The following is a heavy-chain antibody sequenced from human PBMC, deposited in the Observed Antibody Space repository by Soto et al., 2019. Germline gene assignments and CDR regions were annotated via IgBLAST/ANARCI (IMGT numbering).Heavy chain of an antibody. CDR3: AREVITGIFDL. CDR1: GGSISSGGYS. Sequence: SETLSLTCAVSGGSISSGGYSWSWIRQPPGKGLEWIGDIYHSGSTYYNPSLKSRVTISVDRSKNQFSLKLSSVTAADTAVYYCAREVITGIFDLWGRGTLVTVYS. J-gene: IGHJ2*01. V-gene: IGHV4-30-2*01. D-gene: IGHD1-20*01. CDR2: IYHSGST.